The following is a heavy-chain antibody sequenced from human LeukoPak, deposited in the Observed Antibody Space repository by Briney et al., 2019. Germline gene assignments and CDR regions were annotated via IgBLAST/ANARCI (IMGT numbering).Heavy chain of an antibody. CDR1: GGSFSGYY. Sequence: SETLSLTCAVYGGSFSGYYWSWIRQPPGKGLEWIGEINHSGSTNYNPSLKSRVTISVDTSKNQFSLKLSSVTAADTAVYYCASSIAAAASFDYWGQGTLVTVSS. D-gene: IGHD6-13*01. CDR2: INHSGST. J-gene: IGHJ4*02. CDR3: ASSIAAAASFDY. V-gene: IGHV4-34*01.